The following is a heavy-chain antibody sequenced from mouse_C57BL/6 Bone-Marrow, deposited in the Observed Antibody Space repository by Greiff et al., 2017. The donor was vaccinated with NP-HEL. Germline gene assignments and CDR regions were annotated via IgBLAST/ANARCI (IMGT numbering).Heavy chain of an antibody. V-gene: IGHV7-3*01. D-gene: IGHD3-2*02. CDR3: ARYPTAQATEGYFDY. J-gene: IGHJ2*01. Sequence: DVQLQESGGGLVQPGGSLSLSCAASGFTFTDYYMSWVRQPPGKALEWLGFIRNKANGYTTEYSASVKGRFTISRDNSQSILYLQMNALRAEDSATYYCARYPTAQATEGYFDYWGQGTTLTVSS. CDR1: GFTFTDYY. CDR2: IRNKANGYTT.